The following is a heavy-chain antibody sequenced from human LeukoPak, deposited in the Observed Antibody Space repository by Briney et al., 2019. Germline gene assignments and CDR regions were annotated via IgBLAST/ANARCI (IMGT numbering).Heavy chain of an antibody. D-gene: IGHD2-21*01. J-gene: IGHJ4*02. CDR1: GFTFSSYS. CDR3: AKFLPTHIVVANYYFDY. Sequence: GGSLRLSCAASGFTFSSYSMNWVRQAPGKGLEWVSYISSSSSTIYYADSVKGRFTISRDNAKNSLYLQTNSLRAEDTAVYYCAKFLPTHIVVANYYFDYWGQGTLVTVSS. CDR2: ISSSSSTI. V-gene: IGHV3-48*01.